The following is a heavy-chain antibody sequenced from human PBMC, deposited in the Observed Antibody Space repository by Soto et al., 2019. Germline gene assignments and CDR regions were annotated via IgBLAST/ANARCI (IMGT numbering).Heavy chain of an antibody. Sequence: GGSLRLSCAASGFTFSSYAMSWVRQAPGKGLEWVSAISGSGGSTYYADSVKGRFTISRDNSKNTLYLQMNSLRAEDTAVYYCGEFDQGYCSGGSCYSVPISFWGQGTLVTVSS. D-gene: IGHD2-15*01. J-gene: IGHJ4*02. V-gene: IGHV3-23*01. CDR1: GFTFSSYA. CDR3: GEFDQGYCSGGSCYSVPISF. CDR2: ISGSGGST.